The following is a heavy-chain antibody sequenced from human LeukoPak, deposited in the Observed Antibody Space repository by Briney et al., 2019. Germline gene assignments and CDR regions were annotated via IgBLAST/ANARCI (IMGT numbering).Heavy chain of an antibody. D-gene: IGHD4-17*01. CDR1: GFTLRSYA. CDR3: AKERQTGDYFTSDY. CDR2: INGRGIT. V-gene: IGHV3-23*01. Sequence: GGSLRLSCAASGFTLRSYAMSWVRQAPGKGLEWLSAINGRGITYYAGSVKGRFTISRDNSENTLYLQMNSLTVDDTAVYFCAKERQTGDYFTSDYWGQGTLVTVSS. J-gene: IGHJ4*02.